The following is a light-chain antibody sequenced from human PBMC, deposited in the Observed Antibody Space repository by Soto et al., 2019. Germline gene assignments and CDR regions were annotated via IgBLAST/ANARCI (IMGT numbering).Light chain of an antibody. V-gene: IGKV3D-20*02. CDR2: GAY. CDR1: QSVSSTY. J-gene: IGKJ5*01. CDR3: QQRSNWPSIT. Sequence: ILTQSPGTLSLSPGERYTLSCRAIQSVSSTYLAWYQQKPGQAPTLLIYGAYRRATGIPDRFSGSGSGTDFTLTINSLEPEDFAVYYCQQRSNWPSITVGQGTRLEIK.